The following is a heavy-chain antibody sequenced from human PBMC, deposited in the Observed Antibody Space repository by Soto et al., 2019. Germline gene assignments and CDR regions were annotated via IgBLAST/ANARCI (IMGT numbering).Heavy chain of an antibody. CDR2: ISSSSSYI. D-gene: IGHD6-19*01. CDR3: ARDSSGWSGYFDY. CDR1: GFTFSSYS. V-gene: IGHV3-21*01. J-gene: IGHJ4*02. Sequence: LRLSCAASGFTFSSYSMNWVRQAPGKGLEWVSSISSSSSYIYYADSVKGRFTISRDNAKNSLYLQMNSLRAEDTAVYYCARDSSGWSGYFDYWGQGTLVTVSS.